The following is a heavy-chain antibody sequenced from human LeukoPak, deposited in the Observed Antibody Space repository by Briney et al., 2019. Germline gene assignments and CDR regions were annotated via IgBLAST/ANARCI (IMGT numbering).Heavy chain of an antibody. CDR2: IYYSGST. D-gene: IGHD6-19*01. V-gene: IGHV4-59*08. CDR1: GGSISSYY. CDR3: ARIDRAVAGTIDY. Sequence: SETLSLTRTVSGGSISSYYWSWIRQPPGKGLEWIGYIYYSGSTNYNPSLKGRVTISVDTSKSQFSLKLSSVTAADTAVYYCARIDRAVAGTIDYWGQGTLVTVSS. J-gene: IGHJ4*02.